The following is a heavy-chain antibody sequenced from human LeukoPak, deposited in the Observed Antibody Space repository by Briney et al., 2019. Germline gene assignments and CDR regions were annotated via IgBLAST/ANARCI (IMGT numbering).Heavy chain of an antibody. Sequence: GGSLRLSSAAPGFTFCGYWTHWVRQAPGGGLEWGSYIRRSSSTIYYADSVKGRFTISRDNAKNSLYLQMNSLRAEDTAVYDCARDWAAAGYYFDYWGQGTLVTVSS. J-gene: IGHJ4*02. CDR1: GFTFCGYW. CDR2: IRRSSSTI. V-gene: IGHV3-48*04. CDR3: ARDWAAAGYYFDY. D-gene: IGHD6-13*01.